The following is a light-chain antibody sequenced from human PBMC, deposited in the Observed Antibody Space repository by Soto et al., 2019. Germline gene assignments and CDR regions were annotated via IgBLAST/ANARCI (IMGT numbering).Light chain of an antibody. CDR2: GAS. CDR1: QSVSNN. CDR3: QHYNNWPIT. J-gene: IGKJ5*01. V-gene: IGKV3-15*01. Sequence: EIVMTQSPATLSVSPGESATLSCRASQSVSNNLTWYQQKPGQPPRLLIYGASTRATGVPGRFSGSGSGTEFTLTISSLQSEDFAVYHCQHYNNWPITFGQGTRLEIK.